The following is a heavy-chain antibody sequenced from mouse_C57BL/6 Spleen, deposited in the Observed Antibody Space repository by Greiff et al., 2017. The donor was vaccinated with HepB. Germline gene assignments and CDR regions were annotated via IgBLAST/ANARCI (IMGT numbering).Heavy chain of an antibody. Sequence: VKLMESGAELVKPGASVKISCKASGYAFSSYWMNWVKQRPGKGLEWIGQIYPGDGDTNYNGKFKGKATLTADKSSSTAYMQLSSLTSEDSAVYFCARSGTGTGFDYWGQGTTLTVSS. CDR2: IYPGDGDT. V-gene: IGHV1-80*01. J-gene: IGHJ2*01. CDR1: GYAFSSYW. CDR3: ARSGTGTGFDY. D-gene: IGHD4-1*01.